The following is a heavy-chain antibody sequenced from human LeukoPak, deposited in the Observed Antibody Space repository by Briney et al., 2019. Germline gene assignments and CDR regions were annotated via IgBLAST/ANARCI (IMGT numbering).Heavy chain of an antibody. J-gene: IGHJ1*01. Sequence: PGGSLRLSCAASGFTFSSYAMSWVRQAPGKGLEWVSAISGSGGSTYYADSVKGRFTISRDNSKHTLYLQMNSLRAEDTAVYYCAKTLFYDRVHETFPHWGQGTLVTVSS. CDR3: AKTLFYDRVHETFPH. D-gene: IGHD2/OR15-2a*01. CDR2: ISGSGGST. V-gene: IGHV3-23*01. CDR1: GFTFSSYA.